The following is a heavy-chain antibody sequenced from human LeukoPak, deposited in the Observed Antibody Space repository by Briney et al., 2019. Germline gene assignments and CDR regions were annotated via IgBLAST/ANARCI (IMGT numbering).Heavy chain of an antibody. J-gene: IGHJ4*02. CDR2: IKQDGNEK. Sequence: PGGSLRLSCAASGFTFSSYWMSWVRHAPGKELEWVANIKQDGNEKYYVDSVKGRFTISRDNAKNSLYLQMNSLRAEDTAVYYCARTNDFWSGYYQYYFDYWGQGTLVTVSS. CDR3: ARTNDFWSGYYQYYFDY. CDR1: GFTFSSYW. V-gene: IGHV3-7*01. D-gene: IGHD3-3*01.